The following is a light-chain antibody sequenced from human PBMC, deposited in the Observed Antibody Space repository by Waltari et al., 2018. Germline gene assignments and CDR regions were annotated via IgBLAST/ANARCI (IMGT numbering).Light chain of an antibody. CDR1: SSDIGGYNY. Sequence: QSALTQPASVSGSPGQPTTISCTGTSSDIGGYNYVSCYQQAPGKAPQLMIYDVSNRPSGVSSRFSGSKSGNTASLTISGLQAEDEADYFCSSYIDSSTLELFGGGTSLTVL. CDR2: DVS. CDR3: SSYIDSSTLEL. J-gene: IGLJ2*01. V-gene: IGLV2-14*03.